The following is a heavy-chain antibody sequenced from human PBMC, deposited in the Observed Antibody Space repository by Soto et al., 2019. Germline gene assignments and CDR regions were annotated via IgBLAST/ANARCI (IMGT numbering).Heavy chain of an antibody. CDR1: GGSISSYY. CDR2: IYYRGST. CDR3: AREGRCTNVVCYPSWFDP. D-gene: IGHD2-8*01. Sequence: SEALSLTCAVSGGSISSYYWSWIRQPPGKGLEWIGYIYYRGSTNYNPSLKSRVTISVDTSKNQFSLKLSSVTAADTAVYYCAREGRCTNVVCYPSWFDPWGQGTLVTVSS. V-gene: IGHV4-59*01. J-gene: IGHJ5*02.